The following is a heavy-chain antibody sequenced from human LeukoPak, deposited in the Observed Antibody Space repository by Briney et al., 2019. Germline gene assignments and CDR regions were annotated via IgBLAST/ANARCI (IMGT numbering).Heavy chain of an antibody. J-gene: IGHJ4*02. CDR1: GFTFSSYA. CDR3: AKSYGSGSYYNSFDY. V-gene: IGHV3-30*04. CDR2: ISYDGSNK. D-gene: IGHD3-10*01. Sequence: GGSLRLSCAASGFTFSSYAMHWVRQAPGKGLEWVAVISYDGSNKYYADSVKGRFTISRDNSKNTLYLQMNSLRAEDTAVYYCAKSYGSGSYYNSFDYWGQGTLVTVSS.